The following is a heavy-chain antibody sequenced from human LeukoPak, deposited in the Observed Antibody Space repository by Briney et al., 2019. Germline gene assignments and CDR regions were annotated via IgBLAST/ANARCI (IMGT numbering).Heavy chain of an antibody. CDR2: ISYDGSNK. J-gene: IGHJ4*02. CDR3: AKPALGYCSSTSCSESHFDY. Sequence: GGSLRLSCAASGFTFSSYGMHWVRQAPGKGLEWVAVISYDGSNKYYADSVKGRFTISRDNSKNTLYLQMNSLRAEDTAVYYCAKPALGYCSSTSCSESHFDYWGQGTLVTVSS. CDR1: GFTFSSYG. V-gene: IGHV3-30*18. D-gene: IGHD2-2*01.